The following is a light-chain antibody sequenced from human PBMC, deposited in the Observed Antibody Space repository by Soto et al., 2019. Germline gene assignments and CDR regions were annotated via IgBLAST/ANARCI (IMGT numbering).Light chain of an antibody. CDR1: QSVLYSSNNKNY. CDR3: QQYYSTPTT. Sequence: DIVMTQSPDSLAVSLGERATINCKSSQSVLYSSNNKNYLAWYQQKPGQPPKLLIYWASTRESGVPDRFSGSGSWTDFTLTISSLQAEDVAVYSCQQYYSTPTTFGQGTKVVLK. CDR2: WAS. V-gene: IGKV4-1*01. J-gene: IGKJ1*01.